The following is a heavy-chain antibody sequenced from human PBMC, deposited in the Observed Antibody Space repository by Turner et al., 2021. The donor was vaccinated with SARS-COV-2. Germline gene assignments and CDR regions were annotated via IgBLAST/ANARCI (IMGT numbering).Heavy chain of an antibody. V-gene: IGHV3-23*01. CDR1: GFTLSSYT. CDR2: IRGSGSGT. Sequence: EVQLLESGGGLVQPGGSLRLSGAASGFTLSSYTMTWVRQAPGKGLQWVSAIRGSGSGTYYADSVKGRFTISRDNSKSTLYLQMSSLRAEDTAIYYCAKDVGVASLVGATADYWGQGTLVTVSS. J-gene: IGHJ4*01. CDR3: AKDVGVASLVGATADY. D-gene: IGHD1-26*01.